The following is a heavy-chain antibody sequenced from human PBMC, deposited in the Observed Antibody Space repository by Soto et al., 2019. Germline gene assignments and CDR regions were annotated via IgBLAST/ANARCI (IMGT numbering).Heavy chain of an antibody. D-gene: IGHD3-22*01. J-gene: IGHJ4*02. Sequence: SVEVSWKASGYAFTSYDISWVRQATGQGLEWMGWMNPNSGNTGYAQKFQGRVTMTRSTSINTAYMELSSLRSEDTAVYYCARGGYYYDSSAYYRPFDYWGQGTLVTVS. V-gene: IGHV1-8*01. CDR3: ARGGYYYDSSAYYRPFDY. CDR1: GYAFTSYD. CDR2: MNPNSGNT.